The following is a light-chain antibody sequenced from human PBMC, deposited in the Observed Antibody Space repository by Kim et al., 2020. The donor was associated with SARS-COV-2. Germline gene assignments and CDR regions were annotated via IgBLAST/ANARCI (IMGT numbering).Light chain of an antibody. J-gene: IGLJ2*01. CDR1: SSKIGGNS. Sequence: GQKVTISCSGSSSKIGGNSVWWYQQLPGTVQKTRIYDKKKRPSGIPDRFSGSKSGTSATLGITGLQTGDEADFYSGTWDSGLSAVVFGGGTQLTVL. CDR3: GTWDSGLSAVV. V-gene: IGLV1-51*01. CDR2: DKK.